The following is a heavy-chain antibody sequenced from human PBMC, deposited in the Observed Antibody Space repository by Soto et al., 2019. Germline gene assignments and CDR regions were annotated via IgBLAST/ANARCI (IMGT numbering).Heavy chain of an antibody. V-gene: IGHV1-69*12. CDR1: GGTFSSYA. CDR3: ARDGYYYDSSGYYYYFDY. Sequence: QVQLVQSGAEVKKPGSSVKVPCKASGGTFSSYAISWVRQAPGQGLEWMGGIIPIFGTANYAQKFQGRVTITADESTSTAYMELSSLRSEDTAVYYCARDGYYYDSSGYYYYFDYWGQGTLVTVSS. D-gene: IGHD3-22*01. J-gene: IGHJ4*02. CDR2: IIPIFGTA.